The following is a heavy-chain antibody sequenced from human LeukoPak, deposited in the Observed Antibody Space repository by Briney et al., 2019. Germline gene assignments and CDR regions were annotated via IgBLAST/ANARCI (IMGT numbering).Heavy chain of an antibody. D-gene: IGHD2-8*01. CDR2: IYYSGST. J-gene: IGHJ4*02. V-gene: IGHV4-59*01. CDR3: ARVYPSGYFDY. CDR1: GGSIRSYY. Sequence: SETLSLTCTVSGGSIRSYYWSWIRQPPGKGLEWIGYIYYSGSTNYNPSLKSRVTISVDTSKNQFSLKLSSVTAADTAVYYCARVYPSGYFDYWGQGTLVTVSS.